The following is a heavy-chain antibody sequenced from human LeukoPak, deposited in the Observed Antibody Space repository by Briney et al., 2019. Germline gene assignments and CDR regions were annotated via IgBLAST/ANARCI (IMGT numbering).Heavy chain of an antibody. CDR1: GFTFGSHA. CDR2: ISRNSLYM. D-gene: IGHD3-3*01. Sequence: GGSLRLSCVASGFTFGSHAMNWVRQAPGKGLEWVSSISRNSLYMYYADSLKGRFTISRDNAKNSLYLQMDSLRAEDTAVYYCARDKVGHDFWSGYSDFWGLGTLVTVSS. J-gene: IGHJ4*02. CDR3: ARDKVGHDFWSGYSDF. V-gene: IGHV3-21*06.